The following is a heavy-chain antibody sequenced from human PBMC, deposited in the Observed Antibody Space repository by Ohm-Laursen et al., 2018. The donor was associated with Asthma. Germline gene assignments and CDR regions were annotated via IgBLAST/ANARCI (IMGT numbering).Heavy chain of an antibody. Sequence: ASVKVSCKASGYTFTNYDIHWVRQAPGQGLEWMGWMNPNSGKTGYAQKFQGRDIMTRNTAISTAYMEQSSLKSEDTAVYYCARPFKTHDGGDYRDFWYFDLWGRGTLVTVSS. CDR3: ARPFKTHDGGDYRDFWYFDL. CDR1: GYTFTNYD. CDR2: MNPNSGKT. V-gene: IGHV1-8*02. D-gene: IGHD4-17*01. J-gene: IGHJ2*01.